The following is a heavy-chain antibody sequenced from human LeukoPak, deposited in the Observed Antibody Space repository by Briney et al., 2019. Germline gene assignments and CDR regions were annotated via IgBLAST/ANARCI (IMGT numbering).Heavy chain of an antibody. Sequence: GGSLRLSCVASGFIFSTFEFNWVRQAPGKGLEWVSYISRSGSTIYFADSVKGRFTISRDNAKNSLYLQMNTLRAEDTAVYYCARDPGRNGHFDYWGQGTLVTVS. V-gene: IGHV3-48*03. CDR3: ARDPGRNGHFDY. CDR2: ISRSGSTI. D-gene: IGHD2-8*01. J-gene: IGHJ4*02. CDR1: GFIFSTFE.